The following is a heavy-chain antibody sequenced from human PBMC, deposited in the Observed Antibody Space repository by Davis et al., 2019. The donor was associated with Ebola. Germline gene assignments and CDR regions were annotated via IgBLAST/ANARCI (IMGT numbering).Heavy chain of an antibody. V-gene: IGHV3-11*04. Sequence: GGSLRLSCAASGFTFSDYYTNWIRQTPGKGLDCISYISSRGSSIYYADSVKGRFNISSDNAMNSLYLQMNGLRAEDTAVYYCVRDYGRGWSSFYYYMDVWGKGTTATVSS. CDR3: VRDYGRGWSSFYYYMDV. D-gene: IGHD3-10*01. CDR2: ISSRGSSI. CDR1: GFTFSDYY. J-gene: IGHJ6*03.